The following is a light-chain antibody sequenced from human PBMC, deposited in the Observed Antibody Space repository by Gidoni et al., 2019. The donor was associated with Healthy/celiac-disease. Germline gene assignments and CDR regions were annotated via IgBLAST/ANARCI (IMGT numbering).Light chain of an antibody. CDR1: QDISNY. CDR2: DAS. V-gene: IGKV1-33*01. Sequence: DIQMTQSPSSLSASVGDRVTITCQASQDISNYLNWYQQKPGKAPKLLIYDASNLETGVPSRVSGSGSGTDFTFTISSLQPEDIATYYCQQYDNLPPMCSFGQGTKLEIK. CDR3: QQYDNLPPMCS. J-gene: IGKJ2*04.